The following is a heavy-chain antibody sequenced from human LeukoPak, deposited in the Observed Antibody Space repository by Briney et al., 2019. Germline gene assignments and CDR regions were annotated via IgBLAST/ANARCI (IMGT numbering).Heavy chain of an antibody. CDR2: IQYDGSNE. D-gene: IGHD2-8*01. Sequence: GGSLRLSCAASGFTFSSYEMNWVRQAPGKGLEWVAYIQYDGSNEQYADSVKGRFSISRDSSKNILYLQMNSLRAEDTAVYYCAKDRCSNGVGCYYYYMDVWGKGTSVTISS. J-gene: IGHJ6*03. V-gene: IGHV3-30*02. CDR3: AKDRCSNGVGCYYYYMDV. CDR1: GFTFSSYE.